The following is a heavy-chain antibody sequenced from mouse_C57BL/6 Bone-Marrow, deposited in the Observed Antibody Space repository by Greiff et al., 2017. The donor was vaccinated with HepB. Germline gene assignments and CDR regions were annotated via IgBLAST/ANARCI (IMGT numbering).Heavy chain of an antibody. V-gene: IGHV5-4*03. CDR2: ISDGGSYT. CDR1: GFTFSSYA. D-gene: IGHD5-1*01. CDR3: ARYRGFDY. J-gene: IGHJ2*01. Sequence: EVKLVESGGGLVKPGGSLKLSCAASGFTFSSYAMSWVRQTPEKRLEWVATISDGGSYTYYPDNVKGRFTISRDNAKNNLYLQMSHLKSEDTAMYYCARYRGFDYWGQGTTLTVSS.